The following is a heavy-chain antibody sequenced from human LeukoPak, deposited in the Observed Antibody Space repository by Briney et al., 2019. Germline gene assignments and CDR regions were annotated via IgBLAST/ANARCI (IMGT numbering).Heavy chain of an antibody. V-gene: IGHV1-69*13. J-gene: IGHJ4*02. CDR3: ARVEGATSDY. Sequence: SVKVSCKASGYTFTSYGISWVRQAPGQGLEWMGGIIPIFGTANYAQKFQGRVTITADESTSTAYMELSSLRSEDTAVYYCARVEGATSDYWGQGTLVTVSS. CDR1: GYTFTSYG. CDR2: IIPIFGTA. D-gene: IGHD1-26*01.